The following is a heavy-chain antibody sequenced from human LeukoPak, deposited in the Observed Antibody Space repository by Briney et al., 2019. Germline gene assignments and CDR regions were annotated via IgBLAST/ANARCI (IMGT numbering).Heavy chain of an antibody. CDR1: GYSLTSYG. CDR2: ITGYDGNT. CDR3: ARSVYYDSSDYSSLETFDY. J-gene: IGHJ4*02. D-gene: IGHD3-22*01. V-gene: IGHV1-18*01. Sequence: GASVKVSCKSSGYSLTSYGFTWVRQAPGQGLEWMGWITGYDGNTNYAQNFQGRVTLTTDTSTSTAYMDLRSLRSDDTAVYYCARSVYYDSSDYSSLETFDYWGQGTLVTVSS.